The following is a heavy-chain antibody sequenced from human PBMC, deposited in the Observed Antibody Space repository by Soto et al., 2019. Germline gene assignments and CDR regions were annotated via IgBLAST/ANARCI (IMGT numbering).Heavy chain of an antibody. Sequence: PSETLSLTCTVPGGSISSGGYYWSWIRQHPGKGLEWIGYIYYSGSTYYNPSLKSRVTISVDTSKNQFSLKLSSVTAADTAVYYCARGQQLLSSTRWGQGTLVTVSS. CDR1: GGSISSGGYY. CDR2: IYYSGST. CDR3: ARGQQLLSSTR. D-gene: IGHD2-2*01. V-gene: IGHV4-31*03. J-gene: IGHJ4*02.